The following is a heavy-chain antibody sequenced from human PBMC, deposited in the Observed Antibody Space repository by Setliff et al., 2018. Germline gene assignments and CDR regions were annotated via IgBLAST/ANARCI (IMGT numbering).Heavy chain of an antibody. D-gene: IGHD3-22*01. CDR1: GYTFTSYD. J-gene: IGHJ2*01. V-gene: IGHV1-8*02. CDR2: MNPNSGNT. Sequence: ASVKVSCKASGYTFTSYDINWVRQATGQGLEWMGWMNPNSGNTGYAQKFQGRVTMTRNTSISTAYVELSSLRSEDTAVYYCARVVYYYDSSGYQNWYFDLWGRGTLVTVSS. CDR3: ARVVYYYDSSGYQNWYFDL.